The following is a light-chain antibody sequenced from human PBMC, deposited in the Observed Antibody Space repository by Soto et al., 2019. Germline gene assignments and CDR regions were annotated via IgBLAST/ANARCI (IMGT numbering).Light chain of an antibody. Sequence: EIVLTQSPGTLSMSPGERATLSCRTSQSVSANYLAWYQQKPGQAPRLVIYGASSRATGIPDRVSGSGSGTDFTLTIRRLEPEDFEVYYCQQYAGSLWTFGQGTKVDIK. CDR3: QQYAGSLWT. CDR1: QSVSANY. CDR2: GAS. V-gene: IGKV3-20*01. J-gene: IGKJ1*01.